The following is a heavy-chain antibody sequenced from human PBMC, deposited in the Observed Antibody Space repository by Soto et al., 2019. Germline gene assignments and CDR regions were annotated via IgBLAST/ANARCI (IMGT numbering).Heavy chain of an antibody. CDR1: GFTFITYW. CDR2: IKQDGSEK. CDR3: AGAPGWLIEN. Sequence: EVQLVESGGGLVQPGGSLTLSCAASGFTFITYWMFWVRQAPGKGLEWVATIKQDGSEKIYVDSVKGRFAISRDNAKNSLHLQMNSLRAEDTAVYFCAGAPGWLIENWGQGTLITVFS. D-gene: IGHD5-12*01. V-gene: IGHV3-7*04. J-gene: IGHJ1*01.